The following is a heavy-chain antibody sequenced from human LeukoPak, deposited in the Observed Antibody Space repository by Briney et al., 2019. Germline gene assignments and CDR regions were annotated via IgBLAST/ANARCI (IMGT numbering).Heavy chain of an antibody. CDR1: GFAFSSYW. J-gene: IGHJ4*02. D-gene: IGHD2-2*01. CDR3: ARDKVDIDY. CDR2: IKQGGSET. V-gene: IGHV3-7*01. Sequence: GGSLRLSCAASGFAFSSYWVSWVREAPGKGLEWVANIKQGGSETYYADSVKGRFTISRDNAKDSLYLQMNSLRAEDTAVYYCARDKVDIDYWGQGTLVTVSS.